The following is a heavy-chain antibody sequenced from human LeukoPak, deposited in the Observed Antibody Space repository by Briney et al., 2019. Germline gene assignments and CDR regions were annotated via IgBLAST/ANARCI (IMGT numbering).Heavy chain of an antibody. J-gene: IGHJ5*02. CDR3: ARVETGMVGNWFDP. D-gene: IGHD5-18*01. V-gene: IGHV1-2*02. CDR1: GYTFTGYY. Sequence: ASVKVSCKASGYTFTGYYIHWVRQAAGHGLEWMGWINPNSGSTNYAQKFQGRVTMTRDTSISTAYMELSRLRSDDTAVYYCARVETGMVGNWFDPWGQGTLVTVSS. CDR2: INPNSGST.